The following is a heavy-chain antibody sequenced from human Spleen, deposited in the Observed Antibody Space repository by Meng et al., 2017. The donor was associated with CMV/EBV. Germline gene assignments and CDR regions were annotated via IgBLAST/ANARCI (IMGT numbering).Heavy chain of an antibody. Sequence: GESLKISCTTSGFTFGDYGMHWVRQTPGKGLEWVAFIRYDESGKYYEDSVKGRFTISRDNSKNTLYLQMNSLRADDTAIYYCAKGVGPHDYWGQGTLVTVSS. CDR1: GFTFGDYG. J-gene: IGHJ4*02. CDR2: IRYDESGK. V-gene: IGHV3-30*02. D-gene: IGHD1-26*01. CDR3: AKGVGPHDY.